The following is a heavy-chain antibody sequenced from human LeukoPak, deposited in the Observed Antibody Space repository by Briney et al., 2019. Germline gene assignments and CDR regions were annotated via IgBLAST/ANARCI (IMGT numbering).Heavy chain of an antibody. CDR1: GFTFSNAW. V-gene: IGHV3-15*01. CDR3: TTERGYSNYFLAH. D-gene: IGHD4-11*01. J-gene: IGHJ4*02. Sequence: PGGSLRLSCAASGFTFSNAWMSWVRQAPGKGLEWVGRIKSKTDGGTIDYAAPVKGRFTISRDDSKNTLFLQMNSLKTEDTAVYYCTTERGYSNYFLAHWGQGTLVTVSS. CDR2: IKSKTDGGTI.